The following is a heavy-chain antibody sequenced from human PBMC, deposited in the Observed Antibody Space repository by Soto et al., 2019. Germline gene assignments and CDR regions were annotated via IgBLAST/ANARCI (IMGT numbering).Heavy chain of an antibody. D-gene: IGHD3-9*01. J-gene: IGHJ6*02. Sequence: GGSLRLSCAASGFTSSSYAMSWVRQAPGKGLEWVSAISGSGGSTYYADSVKGRFTISRDNSKNTLYLQMNSLRAEDTAVYYCAKDRTYYDILTGLYYYYGMDVWGQGTTVTVSS. V-gene: IGHV3-23*01. CDR3: AKDRTYYDILTGLYYYYGMDV. CDR1: GFTSSSYA. CDR2: ISGSGGST.